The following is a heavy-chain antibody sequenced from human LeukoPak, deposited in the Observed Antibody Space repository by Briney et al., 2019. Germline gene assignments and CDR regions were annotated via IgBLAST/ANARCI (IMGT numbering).Heavy chain of an antibody. J-gene: IGHJ4*02. CDR1: GYTLTELS. CDR3: ATPPRGAAAFDH. Sequence: GASVKVSCKVSGYTLTELSMHWVRQAPGKGLEWMGGFDPEDGETIYAQKFQGRVTMTEDTSTDTAYMELSSLRSEDTAVYYCATPPRGAAAFDHWGQGTLVTVSS. D-gene: IGHD6-13*01. V-gene: IGHV1-24*01. CDR2: FDPEDGET.